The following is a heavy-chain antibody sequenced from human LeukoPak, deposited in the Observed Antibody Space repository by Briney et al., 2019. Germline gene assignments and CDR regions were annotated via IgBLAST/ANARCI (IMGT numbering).Heavy chain of an antibody. CDR2: ISSSSSYT. J-gene: IGHJ4*02. D-gene: IGHD5/OR15-5a*01. V-gene: IGHV3-11*05. Sequence: VGSLRLSCAASGFTFSDYYMSWIRQAPGKGLEWISYISSSSSYTNSVDSVKGRFTISRDNAKNSLYLQMNSLRAEDTAVYYCARAVSVSSYYFDCWGQGTLVTVSS. CDR3: ARAVSVSSYYFDC. CDR1: GFTFSDYY.